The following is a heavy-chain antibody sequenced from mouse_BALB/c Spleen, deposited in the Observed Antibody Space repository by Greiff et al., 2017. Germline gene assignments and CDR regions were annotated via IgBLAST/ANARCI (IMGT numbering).Heavy chain of an antibody. V-gene: IGHV5-4*02. CDR2: ISDGGSYT. CDR3: ARDGYSAFDY. CDR1: GFTFSDYY. J-gene: IGHJ2*01. D-gene: IGHD2-3*01. Sequence: DVQLQESGGGLVKPGGSLKLSCAASGFTFSDYYMYWVRQTPEKRLEWVATISDGGSYTYYPDSVKGRFTISRDNAKNNLYLQMSSLKSEDTAMYYCARDGYSAFDYWGQGTTLTVSS.